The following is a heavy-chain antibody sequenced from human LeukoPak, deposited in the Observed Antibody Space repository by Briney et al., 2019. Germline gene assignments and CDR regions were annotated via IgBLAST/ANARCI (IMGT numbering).Heavy chain of an antibody. V-gene: IGHV3-23*01. J-gene: IGHJ4*02. Sequence: GGSLRLSCAASRLTFSSYAMSWVRQAPGKGLEWVSSISGSGDNTYYADSVKDRFSISRDNSKTTVSLQMNSQRGEDMVVHYCAKGRGTAVTSAANYWGQGTLVTVSS. CDR2: ISGSGDNT. CDR3: AKGRGTAVTSAANY. D-gene: IGHD4-17*01. CDR1: RLTFSSYA.